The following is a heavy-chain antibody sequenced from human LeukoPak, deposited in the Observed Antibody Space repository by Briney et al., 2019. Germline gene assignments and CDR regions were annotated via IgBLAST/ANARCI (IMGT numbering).Heavy chain of an antibody. CDR2: IRYDGSNN. CDR1: GFTFSSYD. J-gene: IGHJ4*02. CDR3: AKNGDSERWLQPKFVTH. V-gene: IGHV3-30*02. D-gene: IGHD5-24*01. Sequence: GGSLRLSCAASGFTFSSYDMHWVRQAPGKGLEWVAFIRYDGSNNYYADSVKGRFTISRDNSKNTLYLQMNSLRAEDTAVYYCAKNGDSERWLQPKFVTHWGQGTLVTVSS.